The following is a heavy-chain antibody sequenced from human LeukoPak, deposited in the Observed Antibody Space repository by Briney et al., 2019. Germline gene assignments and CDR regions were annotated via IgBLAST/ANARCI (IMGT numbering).Heavy chain of an antibody. CDR2: IGTAGDT. V-gene: IGHV3-13*01. Sequence: GGSLRLSGAASGFTFSSYDMHWVRQATGKGLEWVSAIGTAGDTYYPGSVKGRFTISGENAKNSLYLQMNSLRAGDTAVYYCARAHYYGSDSGAFDIWGQGTMVTVSS. D-gene: IGHD3-10*01. CDR1: GFTFSSYD. CDR3: ARAHYYGSDSGAFDI. J-gene: IGHJ3*02.